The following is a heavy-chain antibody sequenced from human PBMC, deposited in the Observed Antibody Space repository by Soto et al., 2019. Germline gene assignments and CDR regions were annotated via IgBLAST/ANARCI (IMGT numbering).Heavy chain of an antibody. V-gene: IGHV1-69*06. J-gene: IGHJ3*02. Sequence: VASVKVSCKASGGTFSSYAISWVRQAPGQGLEWMGGIIPIFGTANYAQKFQGRVTITADKSTSTAYMELSSLRSEDTAVYYCARDGYKYPPPDDAFDIWGQGTMVTVSS. CDR1: GGTFSSYA. CDR3: ARDGYKYPPPDDAFDI. D-gene: IGHD5-12*01. CDR2: IIPIFGTA.